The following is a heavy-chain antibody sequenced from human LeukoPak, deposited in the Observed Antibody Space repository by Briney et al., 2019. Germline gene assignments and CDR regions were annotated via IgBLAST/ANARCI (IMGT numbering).Heavy chain of an antibody. CDR2: ISGSGGST. Sequence: GGSLRLSCAASGFTFSSYAMSWVRQAPGKGLEWVSAISGSGGSTYYADSVKVRFTISRVNSKNTLYLQMNSLRAEDTAVYYCAKQKGAYDSSGYYYGARAFDIWGQGTMVTVSS. CDR3: AKQKGAYDSSGYYYGARAFDI. CDR1: GFTFSSYA. V-gene: IGHV3-23*01. D-gene: IGHD3-22*01. J-gene: IGHJ3*02.